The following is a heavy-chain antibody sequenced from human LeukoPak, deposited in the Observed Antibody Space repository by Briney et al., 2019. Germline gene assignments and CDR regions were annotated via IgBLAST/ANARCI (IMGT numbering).Heavy chain of an antibody. V-gene: IGHV3-48*01. CDR2: RSNDII. CDR1: GFTFSTFS. Sequence: GGSLRLSCAASGFTFSTFSMNWIRQAPGKGLEWIPYRSNDIIRYADSVKGRFIISRDNAKSSLYLQMNSLRAEDTAVYYCARDLSWSFDYWGQGTLVTVSS. D-gene: IGHD3-10*01. J-gene: IGHJ4*02. CDR3: ARDLSWSFDY.